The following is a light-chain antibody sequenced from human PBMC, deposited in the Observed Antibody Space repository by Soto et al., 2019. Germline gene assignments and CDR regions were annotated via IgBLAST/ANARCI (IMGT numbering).Light chain of an antibody. V-gene: IGKV4-1*01. CDR3: QQYYGTPPYT. CDR2: WAS. CDR1: QSVLYSYNNKNY. Sequence: DIVLTQYPDSLAVSLGERATINCKSSQSVLYSYNNKNYLAWYQHKTGQPPKLLIYWASIRDSGVPDRFSGGGSWTDFTLTIISLQAEDVAVYYCQQYYGTPPYTFGQGTKLEIK. J-gene: IGKJ2*01.